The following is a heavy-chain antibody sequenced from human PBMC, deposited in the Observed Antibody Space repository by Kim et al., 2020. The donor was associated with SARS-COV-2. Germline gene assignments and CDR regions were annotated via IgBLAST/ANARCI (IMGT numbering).Heavy chain of an antibody. CDR3: ATIGPL. V-gene: IGHV1-24*01. CDR2: PEDGET. D-gene: IGHD2-21*01. J-gene: IGHJ4*02. Sequence: PEDGETSYAQKFQGRVTMTEDTSTDTAYMELSSLRSEDTAVYYCATIGPLWGQGTLVTVSS.